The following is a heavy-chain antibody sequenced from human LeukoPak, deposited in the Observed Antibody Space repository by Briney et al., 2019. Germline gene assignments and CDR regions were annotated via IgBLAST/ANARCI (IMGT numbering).Heavy chain of an antibody. D-gene: IGHD2-15*01. CDR3: ARDAMRSRVVDY. Sequence: PSETLSLTCTVSGYSISSGYYWGWIRQPPGKGLEWIGSIYHSGSTYYNPSLKSRVTISVDTSKNQFSLKLSSVTAADTAVYYCARDAMRSRVVDYWGQGTLVTVSS. CDR1: GYSISSGYY. J-gene: IGHJ4*02. CDR2: IYHSGST. V-gene: IGHV4-38-2*02.